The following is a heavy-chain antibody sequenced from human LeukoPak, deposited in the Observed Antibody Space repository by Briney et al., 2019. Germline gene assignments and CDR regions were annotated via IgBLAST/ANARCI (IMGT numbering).Heavy chain of an antibody. V-gene: IGHV3-48*03. Sequence: PGGSLRLSCAASGFIFSSFEMKWVGQAPGKGLEWVSYFNDRGSMKKYAESGKGRFTISRGDAENSLELHMNSLRVEDTPTYSCTAGPQYSGSHDYWGQGAPVTVSS. CDR1: GFIFSSFE. J-gene: IGHJ4*02. D-gene: IGHD1-26*01. CDR2: FNDRGSMK. CDR3: TAGPQYSGSHDY.